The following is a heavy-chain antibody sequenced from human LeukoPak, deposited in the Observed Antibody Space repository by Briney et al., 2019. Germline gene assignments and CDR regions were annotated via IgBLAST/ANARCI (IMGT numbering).Heavy chain of an antibody. CDR2: IIPIFGTA. CDR1: GGTFSSYA. J-gene: IGHJ6*04. D-gene: IGHD3-10*01. Sequence: SVKVSCKASGGTFSSYAISWVRQAPGQGLEWMGGIIPIFGTANYAQKFQGRVTITADKSTSTAYLELSSLRSEDTAVYYCARGGYYGSGSYPFYYYGMDVWGKGTTVTVSS. V-gene: IGHV1-69*06. CDR3: ARGGYYGSGSYPFYYYGMDV.